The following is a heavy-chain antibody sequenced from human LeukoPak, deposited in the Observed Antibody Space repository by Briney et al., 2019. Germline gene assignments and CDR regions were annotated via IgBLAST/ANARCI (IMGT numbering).Heavy chain of an antibody. V-gene: IGHV3-64*01. D-gene: IGHD1-26*01. CDR3: AVRNGGYRDDH. J-gene: IGHJ4*02. CDR2: ISSIGGRT. CDR1: GFTFSSYA. Sequence: GGSLRLSCAASGFTFSSYAMHWVRQAPGKGLEYVSGISSIGGRTFYANSVKGRFTISRDNSKNTLYLQMGSLRPEDMAVYYCAVRNGGYRDDHWGQGTLVTVSS.